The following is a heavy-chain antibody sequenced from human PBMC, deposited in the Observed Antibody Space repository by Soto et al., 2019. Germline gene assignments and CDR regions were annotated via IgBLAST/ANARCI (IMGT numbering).Heavy chain of an antibody. CDR1: GFTFSSYS. J-gene: IGHJ6*03. Sequence: EVQLVESGGGLVKPGGSLRLSCAASGFTFSSYSMNWVRQAPGKGLEWVSSISSSSSYIYYADSVKGRFTISRDNAKNSLYLQRNSLRAEDTAVYYCARVHGYGRPYDYYYMDVWGKGTTVTVSS. CDR3: ARVHGYGRPYDYYYMDV. CDR2: ISSSSSYI. V-gene: IGHV3-21*01. D-gene: IGHD5-18*01.